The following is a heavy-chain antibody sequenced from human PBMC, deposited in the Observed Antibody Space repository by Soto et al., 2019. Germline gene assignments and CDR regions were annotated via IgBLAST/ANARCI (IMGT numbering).Heavy chain of an antibody. J-gene: IGHJ2*01. D-gene: IGHD3-9*01. V-gene: IGHV3-23*01. CDR1: GFTFNSYA. CDR2: ISGSGWQT. Sequence: EVRLLESGGGFLQPGGSQRLSCVASGFTFNSYAMSWVRQTPEKGLEWVSAISGSGWQTYYAQPVQGRFTISRDNSKTTVYLHMNRLRAEDSGIYYGAKGRYFDASGGCANFWGRGTLVTVSS. CDR3: AKGRYFDASGGCANF.